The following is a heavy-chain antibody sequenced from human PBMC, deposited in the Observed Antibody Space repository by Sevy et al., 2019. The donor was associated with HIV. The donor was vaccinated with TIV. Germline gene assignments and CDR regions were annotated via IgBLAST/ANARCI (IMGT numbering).Heavy chain of an antibody. Sequence: ESLKISCAASGFTFSSYSMNWVRQAPGKGLEWVSSISNDYYYIYYADSVKGRFTISRDNAKNSLYLQMNNLRAEDTAVYYCARATGTEALDAFDFWGQGTRVTVSS. CDR2: ISNDYYYI. J-gene: IGHJ3*01. CDR1: GFTFSSYS. D-gene: IGHD1-1*01. CDR3: ARATGTEALDAFDF. V-gene: IGHV3-21*01.